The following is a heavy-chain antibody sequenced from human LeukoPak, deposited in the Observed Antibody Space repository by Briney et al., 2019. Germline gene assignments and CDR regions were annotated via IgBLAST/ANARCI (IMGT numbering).Heavy chain of an antibody. CDR2: ISPNSGGR. CDR1: GYTFTGYY. Sequence: ASVKVSCKASGYTFTGYYMHWVRQAPGRGLEWMGWISPNSGGRNYAQKFQGRVTMTRDTSVSTAYMELSNLRSDDTAVYYCARGTTVTTPFDYWGQGTLVTVSS. J-gene: IGHJ4*02. D-gene: IGHD4-17*01. V-gene: IGHV1-2*02. CDR3: ARGTTVTTPFDY.